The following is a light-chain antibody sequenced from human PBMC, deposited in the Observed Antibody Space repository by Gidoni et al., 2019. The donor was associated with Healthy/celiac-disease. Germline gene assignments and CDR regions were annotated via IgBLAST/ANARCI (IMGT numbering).Light chain of an antibody. CDR3: QQYYSTPFT. J-gene: IGKJ3*01. CDR2: WAS. CDR1: QSVLYSSNNKNY. V-gene: IGKV4-1*01. Sequence: DIVMTQSPDSLAVSLGARATINCKSSQSVLYSSNNKNYLAWYQQKPGQPPKLLIYWASTRESGVPDRFSGRGSGTDFTLSISSLQAEDVAVYYCQQYYSTPFTFGPGTKVDIK.